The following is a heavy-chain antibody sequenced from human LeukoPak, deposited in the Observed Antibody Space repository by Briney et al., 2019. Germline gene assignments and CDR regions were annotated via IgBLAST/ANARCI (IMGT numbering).Heavy chain of an antibody. CDR1: GFIFSSYG. J-gene: IGHJ4*02. Sequence: GGSLRLSCTASGFIFSSYGMHWVRQAPGKGLEWVAVISYDGSNKYYADSVKGRFTISRDNSKNTLYLQMNSLRAEDTAVYYCAKDTARYFDYWGQGTLVTVSS. V-gene: IGHV3-30*18. CDR3: AKDTARYFDY. CDR2: ISYDGSNK.